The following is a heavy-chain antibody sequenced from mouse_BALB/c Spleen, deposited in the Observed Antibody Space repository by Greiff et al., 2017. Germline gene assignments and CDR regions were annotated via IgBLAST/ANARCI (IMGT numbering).Heavy chain of an antibody. CDR2: IDPANGNT. V-gene: IGHV14-3*02. Sequence: EVKLQQSGAELVKPGASVKLSCTASGFNIKDTYMHWVKQRPEQGLEWIGRIDPANGNTKYDPKFQGKATITADTSSNTAYLQLSSLTSEDTAVYYCARYPLRLRRYWYFDVWGAGTTVTVSS. CDR3: ARYPLRLRRYWYFDV. J-gene: IGHJ1*01. D-gene: IGHD1-2*01. CDR1: GFNIKDTY.